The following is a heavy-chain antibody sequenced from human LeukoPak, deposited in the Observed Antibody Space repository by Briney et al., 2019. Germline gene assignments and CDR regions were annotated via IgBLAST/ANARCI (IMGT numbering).Heavy chain of an antibody. CDR2: IGTSGSYI. Sequence: TGGSLRLSCAASGFAFCGDNMNWVRQAPGKGLEWVSFIGTSGSYIKYADSVKGRFTISRYNAKNSLYLQMNSLRAEDTAMYFCARDRAIDIRAYDIWGQGTMVTVSS. D-gene: IGHD5-12*01. V-gene: IGHV3-21*01. CDR1: GFAFCGDN. CDR3: ARDRAIDIRAYDI. J-gene: IGHJ3*02.